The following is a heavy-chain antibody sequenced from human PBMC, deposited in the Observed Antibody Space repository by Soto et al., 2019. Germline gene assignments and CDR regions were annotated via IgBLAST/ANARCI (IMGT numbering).Heavy chain of an antibody. V-gene: IGHV3-21*01. J-gene: IGHJ4*02. Sequence: GGSLRLSCAASGFTFSTYSMNWVRQAPGKGLEWVSYISSSSTYIYYADPVKGRFTISRDNAKNSLYLQMNSLRAEDTAVYYCLIAVAGSFAPDYWGQGTLVTVSS. D-gene: IGHD6-19*01. CDR3: LIAVAGSFAPDY. CDR2: ISSSSTYI. CDR1: GFTFSTYS.